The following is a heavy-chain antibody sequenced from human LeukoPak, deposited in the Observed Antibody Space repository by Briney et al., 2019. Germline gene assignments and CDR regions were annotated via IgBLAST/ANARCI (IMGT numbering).Heavy chain of an antibody. CDR3: ASGYSYGSYDY. J-gene: IGHJ4*02. CDR2: IYNSGSI. V-gene: IGHV4-39*01. Sequence: PSETQSLTCTVSGGSITSGNYYWVWIRQPPGKGLEWIGTIYNSGSIYYKSSLKSRVTISVDTSKKQFSLKLSSVTAADTAVYYCASGYSYGSYDYWGQGTLVTVSS. CDR1: GGSITSGNYY. D-gene: IGHD5-18*01.